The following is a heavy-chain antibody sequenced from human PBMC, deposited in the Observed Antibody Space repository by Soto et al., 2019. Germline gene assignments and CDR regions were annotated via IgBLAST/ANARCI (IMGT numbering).Heavy chain of an antibody. CDR2: ISAHNGNT. D-gene: IGHD1-1*01. J-gene: IGHJ4*02. CDR3: ARERYGDY. Sequence: QVHLVQSGAEVKKPGASVKVSCKGSGYAFTTYGITWVRQAPGQGLEWMGWISAHNGNTNYAQKLQGRVTVTRDTSTSTAYMELRSLGSDDTAVYYCARERYGDYWGQGALVTVSS. CDR1: GYAFTTYG. V-gene: IGHV1-18*01.